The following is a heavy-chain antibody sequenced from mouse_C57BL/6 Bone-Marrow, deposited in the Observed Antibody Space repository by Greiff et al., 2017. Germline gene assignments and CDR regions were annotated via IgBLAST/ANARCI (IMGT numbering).Heavy chain of an antibody. CDR1: GYTFTSYW. V-gene: IGHV1-74*01. D-gene: IGHD2-1*01. CDR3: AINYGNYVYFDV. J-gene: IGHJ1*03. Sequence: QVQLQQSGPELVKPGASVKVSCKASGYTFTSYWMHWVKQRPGQGLEWIGRIHPSDSDTNYKQKFKGKATLPVDKSSSTAYMQLSSLTSEDSAVYYCAINYGNYVYFDVWGTGTTVTVSS. CDR2: IHPSDSDT.